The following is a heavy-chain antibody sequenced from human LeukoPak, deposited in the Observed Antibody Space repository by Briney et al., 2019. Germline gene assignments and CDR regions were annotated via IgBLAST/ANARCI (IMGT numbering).Heavy chain of an antibody. CDR1: GYTFTGYY. V-gene: IGHV1-2*02. CDR2: INPNSGGT. J-gene: IGHJ5*02. CDR3: ARVAYYYDSSDWTNWFDP. D-gene: IGHD3-22*01. Sequence: ASVKVSCKASGYTFTGYYMHWVRQAPGQGLEWMGWINPNSGGTNYAQKFQGRVTMTRDTSISTAYMELSRLRSDDTAVYYCARVAYYYDSSDWTNWFDPWGQGTLVTVSS.